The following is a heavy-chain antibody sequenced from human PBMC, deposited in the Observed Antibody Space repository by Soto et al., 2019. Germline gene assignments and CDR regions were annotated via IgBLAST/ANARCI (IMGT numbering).Heavy chain of an antibody. V-gene: IGHV4-34*01. CDR2: INHSGST. J-gene: IGHJ5*02. CDR1: GGSFSGYY. Sequence: SETLSLTCAVYGGSFSGYYWSWIRQPPGRGLEWIGEINHSGSTNYNPSLKSRVTISVDTSKNQFSLKLSSVTAADTAVYYCARGNVYYDFWSGYYTGNNWFDPWGQGTLVTVSS. D-gene: IGHD3-3*01. CDR3: ARGNVYYDFWSGYYTGNNWFDP.